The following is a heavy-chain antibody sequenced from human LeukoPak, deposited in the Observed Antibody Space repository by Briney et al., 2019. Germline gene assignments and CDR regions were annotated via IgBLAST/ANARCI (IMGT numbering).Heavy chain of an antibody. D-gene: IGHD3-22*01. V-gene: IGHV3-23*01. Sequence: PGGSLRLSCAASGFTFSSYAMSWVRQAPRKGLEWVSTISGTGGNSYYADSVKGRFTISRDNSKNTLYLQMNSLRAEDTAVYYCAKVISTSGFDSWGQGTLVTVSS. CDR3: AKVISTSGFDS. CDR2: ISGTGGNS. J-gene: IGHJ4*02. CDR1: GFTFSSYA.